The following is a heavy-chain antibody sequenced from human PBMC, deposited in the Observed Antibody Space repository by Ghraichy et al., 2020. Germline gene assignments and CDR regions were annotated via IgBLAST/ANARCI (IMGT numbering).Heavy chain of an antibody. CDR2: ISSSSSYI. CDR1: GFTFSSYS. CDR3: AKGGPLMYCSRINCPSDF. J-gene: IGHJ4*02. D-gene: IGHD2-2*01. V-gene: IGHV3-21*04. Sequence: GGSLRLSCAASGFTFSSYSMNWVRQAPGKGLEWVSSISSSSSYIYYADSVKGRFTISRDTAKNSLYLQMSSLRPEDTALYYCAKGGPLMYCSRINCPSDFWGQGTLVTVSS.